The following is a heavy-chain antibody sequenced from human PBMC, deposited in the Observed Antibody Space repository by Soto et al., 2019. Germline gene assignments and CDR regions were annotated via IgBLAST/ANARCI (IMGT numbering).Heavy chain of an antibody. V-gene: IGHV3-48*03. D-gene: IGHD2-15*01. CDR1: GLTSSREE. J-gene: IGHJ4*02. Sequence: PGGSLRLSCEVSGLTSSREEMNWVRQAPGKGLEWVAYIQDRGSPIYYGESVKGRFTISRDNAKNTLYLQMSSLTAEDTAVYYCARGYHHGSHFGHWGQGVLVTVSS. CDR3: ARGYHHGSHFGH. CDR2: IQDRGSPI.